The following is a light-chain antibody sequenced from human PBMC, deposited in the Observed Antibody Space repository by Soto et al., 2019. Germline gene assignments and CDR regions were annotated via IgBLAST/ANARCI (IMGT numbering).Light chain of an antibody. CDR1: SRDVGGSDW. CDR3: CSYAGTTAV. CDR2: EVA. Sequence: QSALTQPPSASGSPGQSVTISCTGSSRDVGGSDWVSWYQQHPGKAPKLMIYEVAKRPSGVPDRFSGSKSGNTASLTVSGLQVEDEGYYYCCSYAGTTAVFGTGTKVTVL. J-gene: IGLJ1*01. V-gene: IGLV2-8*01.